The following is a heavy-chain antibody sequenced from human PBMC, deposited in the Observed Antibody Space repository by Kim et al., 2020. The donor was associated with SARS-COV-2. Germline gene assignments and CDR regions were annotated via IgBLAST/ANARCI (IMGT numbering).Heavy chain of an antibody. CDR3: AKDLSMTEITHFDF. J-gene: IGHJ4*02. CDR1: GFTFSTYA. CDR2: ISGSGGCT. Sequence: GGSLRLSCAASGFTFSTYAMSWVRQAPGKGLEWVSAISGSGGCTYYADSVKGRFTISRDNAKNTLYLRINDLRAEDTALYYCAKDLSMTEITHFDFWGEG. D-gene: IGHD3-16*01. V-gene: IGHV3-23*01.